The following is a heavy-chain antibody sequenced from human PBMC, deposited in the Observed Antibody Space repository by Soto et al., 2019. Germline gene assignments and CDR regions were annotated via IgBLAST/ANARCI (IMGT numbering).Heavy chain of an antibody. D-gene: IGHD1-26*01. CDR2: IDPSDSYT. J-gene: IGHJ6*02. CDR3: ARRGMLGTHYYYGMDV. V-gene: IGHV5-10-1*01. CDR1: GYSFTSYW. Sequence: PGESLKISCKGSGYSFTSYWISWVRQMPGKGLEWMGRIDPSDSYTNYSPSFQGHVTISADKSISTAYLQWSSLKASDTAMYYCARRGMLGTHYYYGMDVWGQGTTVTVSS.